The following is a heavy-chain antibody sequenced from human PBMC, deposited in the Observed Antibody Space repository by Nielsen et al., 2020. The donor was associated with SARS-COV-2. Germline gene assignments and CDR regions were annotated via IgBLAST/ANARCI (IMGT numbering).Heavy chain of an antibody. D-gene: IGHD5-18*01. CDR2: INHSGST. CDR1: GGSFSGYY. CDR3: ARGGYSYGYGY. Sequence: SETLSLTCAVYGGSFSGYYWSWIRQPPGKGLEWIGEINHSGSTNYNPSLKSRVTISVDTSKNQFSLKLSSVTAADTAVYYCARGGYSYGYGYWGQGTLVTVTS. J-gene: IGHJ4*02. V-gene: IGHV4-34*01.